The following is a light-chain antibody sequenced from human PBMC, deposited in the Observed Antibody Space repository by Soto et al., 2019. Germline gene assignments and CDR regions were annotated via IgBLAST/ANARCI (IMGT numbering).Light chain of an antibody. V-gene: IGLV2-14*03. Sequence: LTEPASVYESSGRSMTISCTGTSSDVGAYNFVSWYQHYPDKAPKVVIYDVANRPSGVSYRFSASKSGNTASLTISGLQAEDEDDYYCMSFKSSNTYVFGTGTKVTVL. CDR3: MSFKSSNTYV. J-gene: IGLJ1*01. CDR1: SSDVGAYNF. CDR2: DVA.